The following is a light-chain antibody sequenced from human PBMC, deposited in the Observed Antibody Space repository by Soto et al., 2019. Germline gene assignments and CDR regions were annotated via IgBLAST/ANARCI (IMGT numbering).Light chain of an antibody. CDR2: DAS. CDR3: QQYDTYSQSA. Sequence: DIQMTQSPSSLSASVGDRVTITCRASLPISNYLAWYQQKPGKAPKLLIYDASTLESGVPSRFSGSGSGTEFSLTITTLQPDDFATYHCQQYDTYSQSAFGQGTKLEIK. V-gene: IGKV1-5*01. CDR1: LPISNY. J-gene: IGKJ2*01.